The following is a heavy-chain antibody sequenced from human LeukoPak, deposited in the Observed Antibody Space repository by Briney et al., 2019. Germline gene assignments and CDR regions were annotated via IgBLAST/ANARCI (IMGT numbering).Heavy chain of an antibody. CDR1: GGTFSSYA. Sequence: SVKVSCKASGGTFSSYAISWVRQAPGQGLEWMGGIIPIFGTANYAQKFQGRVTITTDESTSTAYMELSSLRSEDTAVYYCARAGGIVVVPAASPWFDPWGQGTLVTVSS. J-gene: IGHJ5*02. CDR2: IIPIFGTA. V-gene: IGHV1-69*05. CDR3: ARAGGIVVVPAASPWFDP. D-gene: IGHD2-2*01.